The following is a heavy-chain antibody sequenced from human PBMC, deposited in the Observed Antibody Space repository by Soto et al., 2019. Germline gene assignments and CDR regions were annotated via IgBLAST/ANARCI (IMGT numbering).Heavy chain of an antibody. CDR2: ISAHNGNT. V-gene: IGHV1-18*01. J-gene: IGHJ4*02. CDR1: GYAFTTYG. D-gene: IGHD1-1*01. CDR3: ARGRYGDY. Sequence: QVHLVQSGAEVKKPGASVKVSCKGSGYAFTTYGITWVRQAPGQGLEWTGWISAHNGNTNYAQKLQGRVTVTRDTATSTAYMELRSRRSDDTAVYYWARGRYGDYWGQGALVTGSS.